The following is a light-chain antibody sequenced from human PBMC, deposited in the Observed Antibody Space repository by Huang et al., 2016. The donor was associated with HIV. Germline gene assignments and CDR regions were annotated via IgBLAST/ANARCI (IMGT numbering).Light chain of an antibody. CDR3: QQNNNWPPLFT. CDR1: QSVSSN. J-gene: IGKJ3*01. V-gene: IGKV3-15*01. Sequence: EIVMTQSPATLSASPGERATLSCRASQSVSSNLAWYQQKLGQAPRLLIYGASTRATGIPARFSGSGSGTEFTLTINSLQSEDFAVYYCQQNNNWPPLFTFGPGTKVDIK. CDR2: GAS.